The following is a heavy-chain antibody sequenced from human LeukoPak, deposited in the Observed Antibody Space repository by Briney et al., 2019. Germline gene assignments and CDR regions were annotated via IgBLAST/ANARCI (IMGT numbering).Heavy chain of an antibody. D-gene: IGHD3-22*01. Sequence: GGSLRLSCAASGFTFSSYAMHWVRQAPGKGLEWVAVISYDGSNKYYADSVKGRFTISRDNSKNTLYLQMNSLRAEDTAVYYCSASITMIVVRIIDYWGQGTLVTVSS. CDR3: SASITMIVVRIIDY. CDR2: ISYDGSNK. CDR1: GFTFSSYA. V-gene: IGHV3-30-3*01. J-gene: IGHJ4*02.